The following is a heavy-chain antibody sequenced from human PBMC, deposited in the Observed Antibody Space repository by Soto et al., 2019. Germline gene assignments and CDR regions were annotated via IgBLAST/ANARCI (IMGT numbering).Heavy chain of an antibody. V-gene: IGHV1-45*02. CDR1: GYTFTYCS. CDR2: ITLYNGNT. CDR3: ARWYITIFGVVIIALDV. Sequence: ASVKVSCKASGYTFTYCSLHWLQQAPGQGLERMRWITLYNGNTNYAKKFQGRVTIARDTSPSTAYMELSSLRSEDTAVYYWARWYITIFGVVIIALDVWGQGTTVTVSS. D-gene: IGHD3-3*01. J-gene: IGHJ6*02.